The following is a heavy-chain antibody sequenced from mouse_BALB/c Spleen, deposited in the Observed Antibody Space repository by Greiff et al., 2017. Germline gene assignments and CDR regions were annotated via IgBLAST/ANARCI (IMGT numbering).Heavy chain of an antibody. D-gene: IGHD1-1*01. J-gene: IGHJ4*01. CDR3: ASRITTVAMDY. CDR1: GFSLTGYG. CDR2: IWGDGST. Sequence: QVQLKESGPGLVAPSQSLSITCTVSGFSLTGYGVNWVRQPPGKGLEWLGMIWGDGSTDYNSALKSRLSISKDNSKSHVFLKMNSLQTDDTARYYCASRITTVAMDYWGQGTSVTVSA. V-gene: IGHV2-6-7*01.